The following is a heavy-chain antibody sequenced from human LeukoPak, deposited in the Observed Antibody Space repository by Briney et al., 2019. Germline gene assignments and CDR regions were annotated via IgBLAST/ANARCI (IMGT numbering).Heavy chain of an antibody. D-gene: IGHD3-3*01. V-gene: IGHV1-2*02. J-gene: IGHJ4*02. Sequence: ASVKVSCKASGYTFTGYYMHWVRQAPGQGLEWMGWINPNSGGTNYAQKFQGRVTMTRDTSISTAYMELSRLRSDDTAVYYCARTYYDFWSGYTEGSGFDYWGQGTLVTVSS. CDR2: INPNSGGT. CDR3: ARTYYDFWSGYTEGSGFDY. CDR1: GYTFTGYY.